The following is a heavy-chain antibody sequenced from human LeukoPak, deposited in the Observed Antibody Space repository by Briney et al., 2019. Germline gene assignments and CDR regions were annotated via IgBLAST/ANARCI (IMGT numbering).Heavy chain of an antibody. CDR2: IYYSGST. CDR1: GGSISSSSYY. Sequence: SETLSLTCTVSGGSISSSSYYWDWIRQPPGKGLEWIGSIYYSGSTYYNPSLKSRVTISVDTSKNQFSLKLSSVTAADTAVYYCARHLASDDAFDIWGQGTMVTVSS. V-gene: IGHV4-39*01. J-gene: IGHJ3*02. CDR3: ARHLASDDAFDI.